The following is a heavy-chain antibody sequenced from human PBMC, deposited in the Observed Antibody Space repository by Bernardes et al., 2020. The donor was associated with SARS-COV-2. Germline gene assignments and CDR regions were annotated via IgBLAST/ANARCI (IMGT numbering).Heavy chain of an antibody. CDR1: GFTFSSYS. J-gene: IGHJ6*02. CDR2: ISSSSSYI. D-gene: IGHD2-2*01. Sequence: GGSLRLSCAASGFTFSSYSMNWVRQAPGKGLEWVSSISSSSSYIYYADSVKGRFTISRDNAKNSLYLQMNSLRAEDTAVYYCASLFSSPHNIYYYGMDVWGQGTTVTVSS. V-gene: IGHV3-21*01. CDR3: ASLFSSPHNIYYYGMDV.